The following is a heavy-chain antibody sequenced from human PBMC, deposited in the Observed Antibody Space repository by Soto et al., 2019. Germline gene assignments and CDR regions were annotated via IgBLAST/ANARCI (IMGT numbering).Heavy chain of an antibody. CDR2: IYYSGST. CDR3: ARGVLH. D-gene: IGHD3-16*01. Sequence: QVQLQESGPGLVKPSQTLSLTCTVSGGSISSGGYYWSSIRQHPGKGLEWIGSIYYSGSTYYNPSLNRRATISVDTSTTHFSLKLSSVTAADTAMYYCARGVLHWGQGTLVTVSS. J-gene: IGHJ4*02. CDR1: GGSISSGGYY. V-gene: IGHV4-31*03.